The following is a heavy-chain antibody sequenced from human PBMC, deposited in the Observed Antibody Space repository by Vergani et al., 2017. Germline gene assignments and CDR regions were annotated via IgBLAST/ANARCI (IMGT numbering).Heavy chain of an antibody. CDR2: IYTSGST. J-gene: IGHJ3*02. CDR3: AREIRDGAKSALWLGAFDI. Sequence: QVQLQESGPGLVKPSETLSLTCTVSGGSISSYYWSWIRQPAGKGLEWIGRIYTSGSTNYNPSLKSRVTMSVDTSKNQFSLKLSSVTAADTAVYYCAREIRDGAKSALWLGAFDIWGQGTMVTVSS. D-gene: IGHD4-17*01. V-gene: IGHV4-4*07. CDR1: GGSISSYY.